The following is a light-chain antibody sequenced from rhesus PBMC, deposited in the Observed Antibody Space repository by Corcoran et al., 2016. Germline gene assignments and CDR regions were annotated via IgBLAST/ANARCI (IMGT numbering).Light chain of an antibody. J-gene: IGKJ3*01. CDR1: ENVNNY. CDR2: AAS. CDR3: QHSYGTPFT. V-gene: IGKV1-74*01. Sequence: DIQMTQSPSSLSASVGDRVTITCRASENVNNYLHWYQQKPGKAPQLLLYAASTLQSGVPSRFSGSGSGTDYTCTISSLQPEDVATYYCQHSYGTPFTFGPGTKLDIK.